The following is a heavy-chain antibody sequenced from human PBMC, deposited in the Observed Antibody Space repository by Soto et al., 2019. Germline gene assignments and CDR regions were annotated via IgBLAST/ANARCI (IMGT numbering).Heavy chain of an antibody. D-gene: IGHD7-27*01. CDR3: AAELGFGKLAVV. CDR1: GDTFNNCV. Sequence: QVQVVQSGVEVRRPGSSVKVSCKASGDTFNNCVISWVRQAPGQGLEWMGGIIPLFGTTDFAQRFQGRLTIKTDESPTTAYMELSRLRSEDTATYYCAAELGFGKLAVVWGQGTTVIVSS. CDR2: IIPLFGTT. V-gene: IGHV1-69*01. J-gene: IGHJ6*02.